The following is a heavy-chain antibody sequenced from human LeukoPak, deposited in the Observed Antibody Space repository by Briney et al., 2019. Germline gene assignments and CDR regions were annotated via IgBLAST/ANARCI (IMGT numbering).Heavy chain of an antibody. CDR2: IYYNGST. V-gene: IGHV4-59*12. J-gene: IGHJ4*02. CDR3: ARKSGREIDY. CDR1: GGSISSYY. Sequence: SETLSLTCTVSGGSISSYYWSWIRQPPGKGLEWIGYIYYNGSTNYNPSLKSRVTISVDTSKNQFSLKLSSVTAADTAVYYCARKSGREIDYWGQGTLVTVSS.